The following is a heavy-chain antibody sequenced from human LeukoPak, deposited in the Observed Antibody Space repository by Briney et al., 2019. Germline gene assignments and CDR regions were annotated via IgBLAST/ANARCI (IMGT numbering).Heavy chain of an antibody. CDR1: GFTFSSYA. Sequence: PGGSLRLSCAASGFTFSSYAMSWVRQAPGKGLEWVSAISGSGGSTYYADSVKGRFTISRDNSKNTLYLQMNSLRAEDTAVYYCASRLDYSNYFDYWGQGTLVTVSS. CDR2: ISGSGGST. D-gene: IGHD4-11*01. V-gene: IGHV3-23*01. CDR3: ASRLDYSNYFDY. J-gene: IGHJ4*02.